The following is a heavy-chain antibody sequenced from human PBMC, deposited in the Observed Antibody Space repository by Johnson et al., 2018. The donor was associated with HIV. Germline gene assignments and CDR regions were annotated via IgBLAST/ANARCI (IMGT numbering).Heavy chain of an antibody. D-gene: IGHD3-10*01. CDR2: ISYDGSNK. CDR1: GFTFSSYT. J-gene: IGHJ3*02. CDR3: ASTGSGSDDAFDI. Sequence: QMLLVESGGGVVQPGRSLRLSCAASGFTFSSYTIHWVRQAPGKELEWVAVISYDGSNKYYADSVKGRFTISRDNSKNTLYLQMNSLRAEDTAVYYCASTGSGSDDAFDIWGQVTMVTVSS. V-gene: IGHV3-30*04.